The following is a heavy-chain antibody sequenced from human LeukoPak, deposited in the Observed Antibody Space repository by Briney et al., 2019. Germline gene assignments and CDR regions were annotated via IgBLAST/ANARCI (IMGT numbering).Heavy chain of an antibody. D-gene: IGHD1-1*01. CDR3: AKDTGTTTIGWFDP. J-gene: IGHJ5*02. V-gene: IGHV3-23*01. Sequence: PGGSLRLSCAASGFTFSNFAVTWVRQAPGKGLEWVSSISGSGDRTYYADSVKGRFTISRDNFKNTLYLQMISLTADDTAVYFCAKDTGTTTIGWFDPWSQGTQVTVSS. CDR2: ISGSGDRT. CDR1: GFTFSNFA.